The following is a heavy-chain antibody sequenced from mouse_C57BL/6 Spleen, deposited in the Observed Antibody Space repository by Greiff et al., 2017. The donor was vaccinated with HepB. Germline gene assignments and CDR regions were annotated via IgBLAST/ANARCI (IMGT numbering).Heavy chain of an antibody. D-gene: IGHD3-2*02. Sequence: EVQLQESGGGLVKPGGSLKLSCAASGFTFSDYGMHWVRQAPEKGLEWVAYISSGSSTIYYADTVKGRFTISRDNAKNTLFLQMTSLRSEDTAMYYCARPGSSGYIAYWGQGTLVTVSA. J-gene: IGHJ3*01. CDR3: ARPGSSGYIAY. CDR1: GFTFSDYG. CDR2: ISSGSSTI. V-gene: IGHV5-17*01.